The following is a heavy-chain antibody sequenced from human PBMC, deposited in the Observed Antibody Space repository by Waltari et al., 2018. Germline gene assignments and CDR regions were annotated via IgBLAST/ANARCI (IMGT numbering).Heavy chain of an antibody. D-gene: IGHD4-17*01. CDR3: TREWDGDFWFDP. CDR2: INPSGGDT. V-gene: IGHV1-46*03. Sequence: QVQLVQSGAEVKKPGASVNVSCKASGYTFSYYYIHWVRQAPGQGLEWMGLINPSGGDTNYAQKFQGRVTMTSDTSTRTVYLELSSLRSEDTAVYYCTREWDGDFWFDPWGQGTLVTVSS. CDR1: GYTFSYYY. J-gene: IGHJ5*02.